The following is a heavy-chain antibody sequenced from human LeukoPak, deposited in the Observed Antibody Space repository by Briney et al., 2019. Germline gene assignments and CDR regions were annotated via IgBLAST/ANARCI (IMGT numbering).Heavy chain of an antibody. CDR1: GFTFSNAW. CDR2: IKSITDGGTT. J-gene: IGHJ4*02. V-gene: IGHV3-15*01. Sequence: PGGSLRLSCAASGFTFSNAWMSWARQAPGKGLEWVGRIKSITDGGTTDYAAPVKGRFTISRDDSKNTLYLQMNSLKTEDTAVYYCTTEGWLLADPPPPDYWGQGTLVTVSS. CDR3: TTEGWLLADPPPPDY. D-gene: IGHD3-10*01.